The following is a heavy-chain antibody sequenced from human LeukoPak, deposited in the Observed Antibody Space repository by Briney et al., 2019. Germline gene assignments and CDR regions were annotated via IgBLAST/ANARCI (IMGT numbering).Heavy chain of an antibody. CDR1: GGTFSSYA. J-gene: IGHJ5*02. D-gene: IGHD1-26*01. V-gene: IGHV1-69*05. Sequence: GSSVKVSCKASGGTFSSYAISWVRQAPGQGLEWMGGIIPIFGTANYAQKFQGRVTITTDESTITAYMKLSSLRSEDTAVYYCAREHRSYSGNWFDPWGQGTLVTVSS. CDR2: IIPIFGTA. CDR3: AREHRSYSGNWFDP.